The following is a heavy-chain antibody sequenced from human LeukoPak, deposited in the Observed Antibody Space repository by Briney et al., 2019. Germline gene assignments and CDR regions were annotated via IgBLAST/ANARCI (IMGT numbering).Heavy chain of an antibody. D-gene: IGHD2-2*03. J-gene: IGHJ3*02. V-gene: IGHV3-30*18. CDR2: ISYDGSNK. Sequence: PGGSLRLSCAASGFTLSVYGMHWVRQAPGKRLDWVAVISYDGSNKYYADSVKGRFTISRDNSNNTLYLQMDSLGTEDTAVYYCAKDDWIFSKAFDIWGQGTMVTVSS. CDR3: AKDDWIFSKAFDI. CDR1: GFTLSVYG.